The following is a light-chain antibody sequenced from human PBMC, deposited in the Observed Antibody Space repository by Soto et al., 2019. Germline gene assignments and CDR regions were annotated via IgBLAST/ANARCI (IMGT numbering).Light chain of an antibody. J-gene: IGKJ2*01. CDR2: LGS. V-gene: IGKV2-28*01. CDR3: MQALQTPEYT. CDR1: QSLRHTNGYTY. Sequence: DIVLTQSPLSLPVIPGEPASISCRSSQSLRHTNGYTYLDWYLQKPGQSPQLLIYLGSNRASGDPARFTGSGSGTDFTLRISRVEAEDVGVYYCMQALQTPEYTFGQGTKLEIK.